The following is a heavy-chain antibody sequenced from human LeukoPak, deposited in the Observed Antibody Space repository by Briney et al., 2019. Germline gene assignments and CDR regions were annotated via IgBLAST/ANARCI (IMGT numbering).Heavy chain of an antibody. V-gene: IGHV3-23*01. CDR1: GFTFSSYA. CDR3: AKSGWALWFGGHIDY. J-gene: IGHJ4*02. CDR2: ISGSGGST. D-gene: IGHD3-10*01. Sequence: GGSLRLSCAASGFTFSSYAMSWVRQAPGKGLEWVSAISGSGGSTYYADSAKGRFTISRDNSKNTLYLQMNSLRAEDTAVYYCAKSGWALWFGGHIDYWGQGTLVTVSS.